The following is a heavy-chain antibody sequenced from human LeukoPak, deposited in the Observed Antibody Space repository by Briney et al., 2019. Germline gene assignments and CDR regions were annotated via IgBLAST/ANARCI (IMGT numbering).Heavy chain of an antibody. CDR2: IKQDGSEK. CDR3: ARDAYCSGGSCLYYFDY. CDR1: GFTLSSYW. V-gene: IGHV3-7*01. Sequence: GGSLRLSCAASGFTLSSYWMSRGRQAPGKGLERVANIKQDGSEKYYVDSVKGRFTISRDNAKNSLYLQMNSLRAEDTAVYYCARDAYCSGGSCLYYFDYWGQGTLVTVSS. J-gene: IGHJ4*02. D-gene: IGHD2-15*01.